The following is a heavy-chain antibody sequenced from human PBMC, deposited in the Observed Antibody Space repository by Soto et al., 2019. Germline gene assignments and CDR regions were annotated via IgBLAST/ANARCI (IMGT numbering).Heavy chain of an antibody. CDR1: GFTFSSYE. V-gene: IGHV3-48*03. CDR3: ARARRHYGMDV. J-gene: IGHJ6*02. Sequence: GGSLRLSCAASGFTFSSYEVNWVRQAPGKGLEWVPYISSSGSTIYHADSVKGRFTISRDNAKNSLYLQMNSLRAEDTAVYYCARARRHYGMDVWGQGTTVTVSS. CDR2: ISSSGSTI.